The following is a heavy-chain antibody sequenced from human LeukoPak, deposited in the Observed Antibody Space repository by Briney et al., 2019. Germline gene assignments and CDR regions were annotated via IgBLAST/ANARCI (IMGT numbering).Heavy chain of an antibody. CDR3: AGRLDSSSWYFDY. Sequence: PSETLSLTCAVYGGSFSGYYWSWIRQPPGKGLEWIGEINHGGSTNYNPSLKSRVTISVDTSKNQFSLKLSSVTAADTAVYYCAGRLDSSSWYFDYWGQGTLVTVSS. D-gene: IGHD6-13*01. V-gene: IGHV4-34*01. J-gene: IGHJ4*02. CDR2: INHGGST. CDR1: GGSFSGYY.